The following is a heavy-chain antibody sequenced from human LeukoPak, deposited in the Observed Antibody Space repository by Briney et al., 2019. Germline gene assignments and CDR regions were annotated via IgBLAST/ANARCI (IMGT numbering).Heavy chain of an antibody. CDR2: IYTGGGT. CDR3: ARGGVDYYGSGTYYLMYYFDY. Sequence: PGGSLRLSCAVSGFSVRTNFMSWVRQAPGKGLEWVSVIYTGGGTDHADSVKGRFTISRDDPHNTLYLQMNSLRAEDTAVYFCARGGVDYYGSGTYYLMYYFDYWGQGALVTVSS. CDR1: GFSVRTNF. V-gene: IGHV3-53*01. J-gene: IGHJ4*02. D-gene: IGHD3-10*01.